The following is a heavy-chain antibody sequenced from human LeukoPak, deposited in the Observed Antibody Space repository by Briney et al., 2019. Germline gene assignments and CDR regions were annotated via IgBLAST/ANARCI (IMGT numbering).Heavy chain of an antibody. V-gene: IGHV3-73*01. CDR1: GFTFSESA. CDR3: SRPGSGDPDY. Sequence: AGGPLRLSCAASGFTFSESAIHWLPQASGRGLEGVGRIRSKTNSYATEYAASVKGRFTISRDDSKNTAFLQMNSPKTEDTAVYYCSRPGSGDPDYWGQGTLVTVSS. D-gene: IGHD3-10*01. J-gene: IGHJ4*02. CDR2: IRSKTNSYAT.